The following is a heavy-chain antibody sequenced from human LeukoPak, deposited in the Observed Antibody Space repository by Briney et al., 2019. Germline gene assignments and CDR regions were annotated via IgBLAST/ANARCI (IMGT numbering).Heavy chain of an antibody. Sequence: SETLSLTCTVSGGSISSYYWSWIRQPPGKGVEWIGYIYYSGSTNYNPSLKNGVTISVDTPKNQFSLKLSSVTAADTAVYHCASLRERSYYARGFDYWGRGTLVTVSS. CDR1: GGSISSYY. CDR2: IYYSGST. J-gene: IGHJ4*02. V-gene: IGHV4-59*08. D-gene: IGHD1-26*01. CDR3: ASLRERSYYARGFDY.